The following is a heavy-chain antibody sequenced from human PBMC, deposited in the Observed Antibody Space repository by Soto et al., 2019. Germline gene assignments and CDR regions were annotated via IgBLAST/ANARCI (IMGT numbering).Heavy chain of an antibody. CDR2: IYYSGST. D-gene: IGHD6-13*01. CDR3: ARAAHYSSPFRWFDP. J-gene: IGHJ5*02. CDR1: GGYISSGGYY. V-gene: IGHV4-31*03. Sequence: QVQLQEPGPGLVKPSQTLSLTCTVSGGYISSGGYYWSWIRQHPGNGMEWIGYIYYSGSTYYNPSLKSRVTISVDTSKNQFSLTLSSVTAADTAVYYCARAAHYSSPFRWFDPWGQGTLVTVSS.